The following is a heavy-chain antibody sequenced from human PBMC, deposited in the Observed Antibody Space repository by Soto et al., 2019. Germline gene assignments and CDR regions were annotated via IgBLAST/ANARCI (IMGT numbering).Heavy chain of an antibody. V-gene: IGHV4-39*01. J-gene: IGHJ5*02. D-gene: IGHD6-19*01. Sequence: KTSETLSLTCSVCGGSINSSSYSWGWVRQPPGKGLEWIGSIYYSGSTYYNPSPRSRVTISVATSKNQFSLKLCSVTAEDTAVFYCARHYSSGSRNWFGPWGQGTLVTVSS. CDR1: GGSINSSSYS. CDR3: ARHYSSGSRNWFGP. CDR2: IYYSGST.